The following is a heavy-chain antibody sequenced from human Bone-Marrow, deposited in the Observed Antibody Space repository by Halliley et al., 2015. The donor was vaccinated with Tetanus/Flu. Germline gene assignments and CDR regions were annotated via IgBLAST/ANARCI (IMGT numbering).Heavy chain of an antibody. CDR1: GFRFSDHY. Sequence: SLRLSCVVSGFRFSDHYMAWVRQAPGKGLEWVGRTRNRANSFATEYAASVKGRFTISRDDSKKSLFLQMTSLETEDTAVYYCVTTSSVDTGAYAHWGQGTLVTVSS. D-gene: IGHD2-8*02. CDR2: TRNRANSFAT. CDR3: VTTSSVDTGAYAH. V-gene: IGHV3-72*01. J-gene: IGHJ4*02.